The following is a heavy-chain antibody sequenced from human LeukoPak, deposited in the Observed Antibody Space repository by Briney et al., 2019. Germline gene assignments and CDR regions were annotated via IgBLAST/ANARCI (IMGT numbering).Heavy chain of an antibody. CDR3: AREGDSDSNFDY. J-gene: IGHJ4*02. Sequence: PGGSLRLSCAASGFTFSSYWMSWVRQAPGKGLEWVANINQDGSENYSLDSVKGRFTISRDNAKNSLYLQMSSLRAEDTAVYYCAREGDSDSNFDYWGQGTLVTVP. D-gene: IGHD4-11*01. CDR1: GFTFSSYW. V-gene: IGHV3-7*01. CDR2: INQDGSEN.